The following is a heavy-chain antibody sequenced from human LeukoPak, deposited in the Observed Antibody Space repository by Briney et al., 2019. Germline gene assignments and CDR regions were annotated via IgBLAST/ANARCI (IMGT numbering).Heavy chain of an antibody. CDR1: GYTFTGYY. CDR2: INPNSGGT. D-gene: IGHD2-15*01. J-gene: IGHJ4*02. CDR3: ARGLVVAATPDY. V-gene: IGHV1-2*02. Sequence: ASVKVSCKASGYTFTGYYMHWVRQAPGQGLEWMGWINPNSGGTNYAQKFQGRVTMTRDTSISTAYMELSRLRSDGTAVYYCARGLVVAATPDYWGQGTLVTVSS.